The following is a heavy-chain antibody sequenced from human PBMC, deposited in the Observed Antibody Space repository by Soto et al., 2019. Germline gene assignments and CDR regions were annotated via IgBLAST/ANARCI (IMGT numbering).Heavy chain of an antibody. V-gene: IGHV4-4*07. CDR3: ASGGNYDFWSGYYLPSDGMDV. Sequence: PSETLSLTCTVSGGSISSYYWSWIRQPAGKGLEWIGRIYTSGSTNYNPSLKSRVTMSVDTSKNQFSLKLSSVTAADTAVYYCASGGNYDFWSGYYLPSDGMDVWGQGTTVTVSS. D-gene: IGHD3-3*01. CDR2: IYTSGST. CDR1: GGSISSYY. J-gene: IGHJ6*02.